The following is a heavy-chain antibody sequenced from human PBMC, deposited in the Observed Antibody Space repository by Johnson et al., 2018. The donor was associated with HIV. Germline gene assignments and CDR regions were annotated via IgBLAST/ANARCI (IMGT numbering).Heavy chain of an antibody. J-gene: IGHJ3*02. CDR1: GFTFGTYW. CDR3: ARSVALVRGALDI. Sequence: MQLVESGGGLVQPGGSLRLSCAASGFTFGTYWMSWVRQAPGKGLEWVTNIKEDGSEKYYVDSVRGRFTISSDNAKNSLYLQMNSLRVDDTAVYYCARSVALVRGALDIWGQGTMVTVS. V-gene: IGHV3-7*05. CDR2: IKEDGSEK. D-gene: IGHD2-21*01.